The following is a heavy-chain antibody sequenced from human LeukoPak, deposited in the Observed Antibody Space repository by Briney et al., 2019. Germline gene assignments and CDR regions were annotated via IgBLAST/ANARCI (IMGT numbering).Heavy chain of an antibody. CDR2: INHSGST. Sequence: PSETLSLTCAVYGGSFSGYYWSWIRQPPGKGLEWIGEINHSGSTNYNPSLKSRVTISVDTSKNQFSLKLSSVTAADTAVYYCAREARYCSSTSCYHIHSYYYGMDVWGQGITVTVSS. D-gene: IGHD2-2*01. V-gene: IGHV4-34*01. CDR3: AREARYCSSTSCYHIHSYYYGMDV. CDR1: GGSFSGYY. J-gene: IGHJ6*02.